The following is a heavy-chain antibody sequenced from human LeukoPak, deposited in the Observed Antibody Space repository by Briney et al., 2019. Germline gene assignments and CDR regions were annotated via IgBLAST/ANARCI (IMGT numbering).Heavy chain of an antibody. J-gene: IGHJ5*02. CDR1: GGSISSSSYY. D-gene: IGHD6-13*01. V-gene: IGHV4-39*01. CDR3: ARPAAAGIGWFDP. Sequence: SETLSLTCTVSGGSISSSSYYWGWIRQPPGKGLEWIGSIYYSGSTNYNPSLKSRVTISLDTSKNQFSLKLTSVTVADTAVYYCARPAAAGIGWFDPWGQGTLVTVSS. CDR2: IYYSGST.